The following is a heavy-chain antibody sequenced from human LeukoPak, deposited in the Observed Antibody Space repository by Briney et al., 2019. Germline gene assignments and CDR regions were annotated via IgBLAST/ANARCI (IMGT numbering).Heavy chain of an antibody. CDR3: AKGRYHLATVTLLDY. CDR2: INLDGSRK. CDR1: GFTFSDYW. Sequence: PGGSLRLSCATSGFTFSDYWMSWARQAPGKGLEWVGNINLDGSRKYYDDSVKGRFTISRDNARNSLYLQMNSLRAEDTAVYYCAKGRYHLATVTLLDYWGQGTLVAVSS. V-gene: IGHV3-7*01. J-gene: IGHJ4*02. D-gene: IGHD4-17*01.